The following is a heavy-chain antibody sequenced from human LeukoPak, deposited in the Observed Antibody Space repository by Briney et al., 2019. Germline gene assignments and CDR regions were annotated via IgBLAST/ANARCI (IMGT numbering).Heavy chain of an antibody. Sequence: PSQTLSLTCTVSGGSISSGSYYWSWIRQPAGKGLEWIGRIYTSGSTNYNPSLKSRVTISVDTSKNQFSLKLSSVTAADTAVYYCARDKGLSWFDPWGQGTLVTVSS. CDR2: IYTSGST. CDR1: GGSISSGSYY. J-gene: IGHJ5*02. D-gene: IGHD3-16*01. V-gene: IGHV4-61*02. CDR3: ARDKGLSWFDP.